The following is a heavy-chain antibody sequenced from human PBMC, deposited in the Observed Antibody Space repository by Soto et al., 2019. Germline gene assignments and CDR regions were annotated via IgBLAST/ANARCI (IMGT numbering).Heavy chain of an antibody. CDR2: ISYDGSNK. CDR1: GFTFSSYG. D-gene: IGHD3-10*01. CDR3: AKGTGYGSGSFGDY. J-gene: IGHJ4*02. V-gene: IGHV3-30*18. Sequence: GGSLRLSCAASGFTFSSYGMHWVRQAPGKGLEWVAVISYDGSNKYYADSVKGRFTISRDNSKNTLYLQMNSLRAEDTAVYYCAKGTGYGSGSFGDYWGQGTLVTVSS.